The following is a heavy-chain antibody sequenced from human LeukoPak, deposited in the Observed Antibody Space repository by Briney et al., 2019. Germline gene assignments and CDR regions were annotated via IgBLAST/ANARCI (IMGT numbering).Heavy chain of an antibody. CDR2: ISAYNGNT. D-gene: IGHD6-13*01. V-gene: IGHV1-18*01. CDR1: GYTFTSYG. CDR3: ASWVSSWYTRSAFDI. J-gene: IGHJ3*02. Sequence: GASVKVSCKASGYTFTSYGISWVRQAPGQGLEWMGWISAYNGNTNYAQKFQGRVTITRNTSISTAYMELSSLRSEDTAVYYCASWVSSWYTRSAFDIWGQGTMVTVSS.